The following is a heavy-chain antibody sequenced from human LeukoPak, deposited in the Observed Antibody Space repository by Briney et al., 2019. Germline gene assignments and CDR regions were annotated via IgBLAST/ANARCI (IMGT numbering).Heavy chain of an antibody. V-gene: IGHV1-69*05. D-gene: IGHD5-18*01. CDR2: IIPIFGTA. J-gene: IGHJ4*02. CDR3: ARELQLWLQK. Sequence: SVKVSCKASGYTFTGYYIHWVRQAPGQGLEWMGRIIPIFGTANYAQKFQGRVTITTDESTSTAYMELSSLRSEDTAVYYCARELQLWLQKWGQGTLVTVSS. CDR1: GYTFTGYY.